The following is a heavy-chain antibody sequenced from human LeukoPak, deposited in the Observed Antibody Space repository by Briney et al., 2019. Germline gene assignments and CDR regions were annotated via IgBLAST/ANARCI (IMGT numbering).Heavy chain of an antibody. J-gene: IGHJ6*02. CDR1: GYTFTSYD. CDR2: MNPNSGNT. Sequence: GASVKVSCKASGYTFTSYDINWVRQATGQGLEWMGWMNPNSGNTGYAQKFQGRVTMTRNTSISTAYMELSSLRSEDTAVYYCARGNDFWSGYYIRSYYYYGMDVWGQGTTVTASS. D-gene: IGHD3-3*01. CDR3: ARGNDFWSGYYIRSYYYYGMDV. V-gene: IGHV1-8*01.